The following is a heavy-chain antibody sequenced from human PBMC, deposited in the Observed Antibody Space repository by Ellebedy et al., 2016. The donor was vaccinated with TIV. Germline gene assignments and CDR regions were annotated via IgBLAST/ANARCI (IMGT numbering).Heavy chain of an antibody. CDR3: ARSPDILPGRPFDY. V-gene: IGHV3-21*01. CDR1: GFTFSNYN. Sequence: PGGSLRLSCVASGFTFSNYNMNWVRQPPGKGLEWVSSIRSTGSDQYYAESARGRFTISRDNSKNTLYLQMNSLRAEDTAVYYCARSPDILPGRPFDYWGQGTLVTVSS. J-gene: IGHJ4*02. D-gene: IGHD3-9*01. CDR2: IRSTGSDQ.